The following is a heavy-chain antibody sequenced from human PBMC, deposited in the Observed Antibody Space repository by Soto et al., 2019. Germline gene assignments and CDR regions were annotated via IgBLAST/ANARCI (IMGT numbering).Heavy chain of an antibody. V-gene: IGHV3-48*01. Sequence: EVQLVESGGGLVQPGGSLRLSCAASGFTFNNFGMNWVRQAPGKGLEWVSYISSSSSTIYYADSVKGRFTISRDNAKNSLYLQMSSLRAEDTAVYYCAGGYSSGWYSWFDPWGQGTLVTVSS. CDR3: AGGYSSGWYSWFDP. CDR1: GFTFNNFG. J-gene: IGHJ5*02. D-gene: IGHD6-19*01. CDR2: ISSSSSTI.